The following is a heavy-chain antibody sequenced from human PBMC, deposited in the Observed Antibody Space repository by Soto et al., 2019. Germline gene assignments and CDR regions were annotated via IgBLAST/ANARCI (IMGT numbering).Heavy chain of an antibody. CDR1: GFAVSSNY. V-gene: IGHV3-53*01. J-gene: IGHJ5*02. Sequence: GGSLRLSCAASGFAVSSNYMSWVRQAPGKGLEWVSMIYSGGTTYYADSVKGRFTISRDNSKNTLYLQMSSLSAEDTAVYYCAGGRITLRTWGQGTPVTVSS. D-gene: IGHD3-22*01. CDR3: AGGRITLRT. CDR2: IYSGGTT.